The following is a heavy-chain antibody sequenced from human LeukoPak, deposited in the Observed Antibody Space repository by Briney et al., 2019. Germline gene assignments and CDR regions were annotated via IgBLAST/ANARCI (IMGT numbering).Heavy chain of an antibody. D-gene: IGHD4-11*01. CDR2: IYYSGTT. CDR3: ARVAYSTPGYYYMDV. J-gene: IGHJ6*03. CDR1: GGSINSYY. Sequence: PSETLSLTCTVSGGSINSYYWSWIRQPPGKGLEWIGYIYYSGTTIYNPSLKSRVTISVDTSKSQFSLKLSFVTTADTAQYYCARVAYSTPGYYYMDVWGKGTTVTV. V-gene: IGHV4-59*01.